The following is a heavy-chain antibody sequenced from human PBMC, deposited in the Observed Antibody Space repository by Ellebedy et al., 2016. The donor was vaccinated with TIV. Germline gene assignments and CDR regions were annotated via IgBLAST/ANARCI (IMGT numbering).Heavy chain of an antibody. V-gene: IGHV4-61*05. CDR1: GGSISSSSYY. D-gene: IGHD6-13*01. CDR3: ATTAAAGLFFDY. Sequence: MPGGSLRLSCTVSGGSISSSSYYWSWIRQPPGKGLEWIGYIYYSGSTNYNPSLKSRVTISVDTSKNQFSLKLSSVTAADTAVYYCATTAAAGLFFDYWGQGTLVTVSS. CDR2: IYYSGST. J-gene: IGHJ4*02.